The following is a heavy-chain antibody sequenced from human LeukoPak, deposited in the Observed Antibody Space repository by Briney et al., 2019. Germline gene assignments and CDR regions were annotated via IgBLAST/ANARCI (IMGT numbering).Heavy chain of an antibody. D-gene: IGHD1-26*01. CDR1: GFSFSSYA. CDR2: ISGSAGST. CDR3: AKYSGSYYDPFDY. V-gene: IGHV3-23*01. J-gene: IGHJ4*02. Sequence: GGSLRLSCAASGFSFSSYAMSWVRQAPGMGLEWASGISGSAGSTYYADSVKGRFTTSRDNSKNTLYLQMNSLRAEDTAVYYCAKYSGSYYDPFDYWGQGTLVTVSS.